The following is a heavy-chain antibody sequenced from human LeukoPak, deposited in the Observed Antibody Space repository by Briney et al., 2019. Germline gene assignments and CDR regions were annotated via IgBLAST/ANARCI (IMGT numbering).Heavy chain of an antibody. V-gene: IGHV3-23*01. J-gene: IGHJ6*03. CDR3: AKDRDDFGSAGYMDV. CDR2: MSGSGTRT. D-gene: IGHD3-3*01. Sequence: PGGSLRLSCAASGITFSTYAMGWVRQAPGKGPEWVSGMSGSGTRTHYADSVKGRFTISRDNSKNTLYLQMNSLRAEDTAVYYCAKDRDDFGSAGYMDVWGKGTTVTVSS. CDR1: GITFSTYA.